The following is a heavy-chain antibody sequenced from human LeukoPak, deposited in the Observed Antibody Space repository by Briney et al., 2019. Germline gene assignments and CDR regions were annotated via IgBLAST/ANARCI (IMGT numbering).Heavy chain of an antibody. CDR3: ARGRGYTTAEVFDY. CDR2: ISHDGII. V-gene: IGHV3-74*01. J-gene: IGHJ4*02. Sequence: GGSLRLSCETAGFTFSSYVMHWVRRTPGKGLVWVSRISHDGIISYADSVKGRFTISRDNAKNTLILQMNSLRVEDTAVYYCARGRGYTTAEVFDYWGQGTLVTVSS. D-gene: IGHD4-11*01. CDR1: GFTFSSYV.